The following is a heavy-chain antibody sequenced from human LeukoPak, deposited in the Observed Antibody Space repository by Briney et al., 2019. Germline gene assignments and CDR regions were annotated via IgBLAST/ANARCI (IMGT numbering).Heavy chain of an antibody. D-gene: IGHD3-3*01. J-gene: IGHJ6*03. Sequence: GGSLRLSCAASGFTFSSYAMSWVRQAPGKGLEWVSAISGSGGSTYYADSVKGRFTISRDNAKNSLFLQMTSLRAEDTAVYYCARDYYSDFWSGYYGYYMDVWGKGTTVTVSS. CDR2: ISGSGGST. V-gene: IGHV3-23*01. CDR1: GFTFSSYA. CDR3: ARDYYSDFWSGYYGYYMDV.